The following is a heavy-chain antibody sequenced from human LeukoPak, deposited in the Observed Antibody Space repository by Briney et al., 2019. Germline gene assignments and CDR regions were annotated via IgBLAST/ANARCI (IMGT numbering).Heavy chain of an antibody. CDR3: ARRGGSGRSFDI. Sequence: PSETLSLTCNVSGGSISSSLYYWAWIRRPPGKGLEWIGTIYYSGSTYYNPSLKSRVAISVGTSKNQLSLKLNSVTAADTAVYYCARRGGSGRSFDIWGQGTMVTVPS. CDR2: IYYSGST. J-gene: IGHJ3*02. CDR1: GGSISSSLYY. V-gene: IGHV4-39*01. D-gene: IGHD3-10*01.